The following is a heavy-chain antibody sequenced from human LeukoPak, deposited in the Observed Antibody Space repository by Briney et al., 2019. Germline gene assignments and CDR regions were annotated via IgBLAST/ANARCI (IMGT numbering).Heavy chain of an antibody. CDR2: IYYSGST. J-gene: IGHJ4*02. CDR1: GGSLSSYY. D-gene: IGHD3-10*01. V-gene: IGHV4-59*08. Sequence: SETLSLTCTVSGGSLSSYYWSWIRQPPGKGLEGIGYIYYSGSTNYNPSLKSRGTISVDKSKNQFSLNLNSVTAADTAFYYCASDRIWFGESTNEYWGQGTLVTVSS. CDR3: ASDRIWFGESTNEY.